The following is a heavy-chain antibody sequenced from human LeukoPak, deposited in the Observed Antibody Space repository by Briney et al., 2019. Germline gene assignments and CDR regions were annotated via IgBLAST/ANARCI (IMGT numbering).Heavy chain of an antibody. CDR2: IYYSGST. CDR1: GGSISSSSYY. Sequence: PETLCLTCTVSGGSISSSSYYWGWIRQPPGKGLEWIGSIYYSGSTYYNPSLKSRVTISVDTSKNQFSLKLSSVTAADTAVYYCARLWRDILTGGFDPWGQGTLVTVSS. CDR3: ARLWRDILTGGFDP. D-gene: IGHD3-9*01. V-gene: IGHV4-39*01. J-gene: IGHJ5*02.